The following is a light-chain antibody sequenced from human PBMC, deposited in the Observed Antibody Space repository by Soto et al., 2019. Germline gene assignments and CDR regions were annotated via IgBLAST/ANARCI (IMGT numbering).Light chain of an antibody. CDR2: DAY. Sequence: EMVLRPSQATLSASPGERVTLTCRASQFVSTRLAWYQQRPGQVPRLLIYDAYTRALGISARFSGSGSGTEFTLTISSLQSEDFALYYCQEYFQWPPGMFGPGTKVDIK. J-gene: IGKJ1*01. CDR3: QEYFQWPPGM. CDR1: QFVSTR. V-gene: IGKV3-15*01.